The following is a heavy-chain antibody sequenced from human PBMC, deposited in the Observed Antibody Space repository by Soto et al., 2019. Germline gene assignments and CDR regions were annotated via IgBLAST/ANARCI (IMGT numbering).Heavy chain of an antibody. CDR1: GFTFSSYS. CDR2: ISSSSYI. CDR3: ARSPYYYDSSGYYYFGYYFDY. V-gene: IGHV3-21*01. J-gene: IGHJ4*02. Sequence: PGGSLRLSCAASGFTFSSYSMNWVRQAPGKGLEWVSSISSSSYIYYADSVKGRFTISRDNAKNSLYLQMNSLRAEDTAVYYCARSPYYYDSSGYYYFGYYFDYWGQGTLVTVSS. D-gene: IGHD3-22*01.